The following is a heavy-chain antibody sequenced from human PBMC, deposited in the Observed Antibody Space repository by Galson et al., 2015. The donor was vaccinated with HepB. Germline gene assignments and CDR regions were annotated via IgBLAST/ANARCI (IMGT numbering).Heavy chain of an antibody. J-gene: IGHJ5*02. Sequence: SLRLSCAASGFTFSSYNMNWVRQAPWKGLDWIYYISATGTTIEYADSVKRRVIIPRDNAKTSLYLQVNSLRVEDTAVYYCARESRATFGEPNLFDPWGQGTLVIVSS. CDR1: GFTFSSYN. CDR3: ARESRATFGEPNLFDP. D-gene: IGHD3-3*01. CDR2: ISATGTTI. V-gene: IGHV3-48*03.